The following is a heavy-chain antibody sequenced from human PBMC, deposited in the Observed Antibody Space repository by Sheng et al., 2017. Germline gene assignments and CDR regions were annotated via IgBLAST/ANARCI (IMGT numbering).Heavy chain of an antibody. V-gene: IGHV3-48*01. J-gene: IGHJ5*02. Sequence: EVQLVESGGGLVQPGGSLRLSCAASGFTFSSYSMNWVRQAPGKGLEWVSYISSSSSTIYYADSVKGRFTISRDNAKNSLYLQMNSLRAEDTAVYYCARDGGVTYFHSFDPWGQGTLVTVSS. D-gene: IGHD3-16*01. CDR2: ISSSSSTI. CDR3: ARDGGVTYFHSFDP. CDR1: GFTFSSYS.